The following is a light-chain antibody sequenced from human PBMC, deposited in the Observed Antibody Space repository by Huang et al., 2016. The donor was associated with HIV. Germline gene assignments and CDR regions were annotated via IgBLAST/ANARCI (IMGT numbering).Light chain of an antibody. Sequence: DTVMTQSPDSLAVSLGERATINCKSSQSLLFSSDNKNYLAWYQQKPRQPPRRLIYWASTLESGVPDRFSGSGSGTDFTLTISNLQAEDVAVYYCQQYYTTPRTFGQGTKVEVK. CDR1: QSLLFSSDNKNY. V-gene: IGKV4-1*01. CDR2: WAS. J-gene: IGKJ1*01. CDR3: QQYYTTPRT.